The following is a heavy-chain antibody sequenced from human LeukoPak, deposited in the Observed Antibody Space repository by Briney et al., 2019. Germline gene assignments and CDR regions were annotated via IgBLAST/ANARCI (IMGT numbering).Heavy chain of an antibody. D-gene: IGHD2-2*01. Sequence: ASVKVSCKASGYTFTSYGISWVRQAPGQGLEWMGWISAYNGNTNYAQKLQGRVTMTTDTSTSTAYMELRSLRSDDTAVYYCARGKDGGAGIVVVPAVFDYWGQGTLVTVSS. CDR2: ISAYNGNT. V-gene: IGHV1-18*01. J-gene: IGHJ4*02. CDR1: GYTFTSYG. CDR3: ARGKDGGAGIVVVPAVFDY.